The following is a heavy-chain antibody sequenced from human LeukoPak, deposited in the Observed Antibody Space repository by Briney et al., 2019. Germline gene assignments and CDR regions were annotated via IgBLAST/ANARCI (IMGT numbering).Heavy chain of an antibody. J-gene: IGHJ3*02. CDR1: GYTFTDYY. D-gene: IGHD2-15*01. CDR2: INPNSGGT. V-gene: IGHV1-2*02. CDR3: ARKKYCSGGSCKTSPAFDI. Sequence: ASVKVSCKASGYTFTDYYMHWVRQAPGQGLEWMGWINPNSGGTNYAQKFQGRVTMTRDTSISTAYMELSRLRSDDTAVYYCARKKYCSGGSCKTSPAFDIWGQGTMVTVSS.